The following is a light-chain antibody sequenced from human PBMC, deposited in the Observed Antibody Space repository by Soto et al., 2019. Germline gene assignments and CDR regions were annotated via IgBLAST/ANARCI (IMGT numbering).Light chain of an antibody. CDR1: QIIRND. V-gene: IGKV1-6*01. Sequence: AIQMTQSPSSLSAFVGDRVTITCRASQIIRNDLGWYQQKPGKAPKLLIYAASSLQTGVPSRFRGSGSGTDFTLTISSLQPEDFATYYCLQDYNYPRTFGQGTKVEI. CDR2: AAS. J-gene: IGKJ1*01. CDR3: LQDYNYPRT.